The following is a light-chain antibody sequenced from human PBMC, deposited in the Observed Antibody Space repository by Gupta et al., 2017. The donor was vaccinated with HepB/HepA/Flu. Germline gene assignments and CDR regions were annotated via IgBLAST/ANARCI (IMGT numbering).Light chain of an antibody. Sequence: EIVLTQSPATLSLSPGERATLSCRASQSVSSYLAWYQQKPGQAPRLLIYDASNRATGIPARFSGSGYGKDFTLTISSREPEDFAVYYCQQRNNWPPITFGGGTKVEIK. CDR1: QSVSSY. J-gene: IGKJ4*01. V-gene: IGKV3-11*01. CDR3: QQRNNWPPIT. CDR2: DAS.